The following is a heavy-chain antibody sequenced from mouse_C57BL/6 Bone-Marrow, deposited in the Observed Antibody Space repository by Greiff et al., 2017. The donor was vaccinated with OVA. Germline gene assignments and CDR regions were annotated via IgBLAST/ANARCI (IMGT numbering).Heavy chain of an antibody. Sequence: EVQLQQSGPELVKPGASVKISCKASGYTFTDYYMNWVKQSPGKSLEWIGDINPNNGGTSYNQKFKGKATLTLDKSSSTAYMELRSLTSEDSAVYYCARELTLLFDYWGQGTTLTVSS. CDR3: ARELTLLFDY. V-gene: IGHV1-26*01. D-gene: IGHD4-1*01. CDR2: INPNNGGT. CDR1: GYTFTDYY. J-gene: IGHJ2*01.